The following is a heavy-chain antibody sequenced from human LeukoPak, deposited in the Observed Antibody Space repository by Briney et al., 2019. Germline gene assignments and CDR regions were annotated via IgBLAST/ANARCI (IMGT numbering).Heavy chain of an antibody. CDR1: EYSFTSYW. CDR3: ARQYGSGSLDY. D-gene: IGHD3-10*01. J-gene: IGHJ4*02. Sequence: PGESLKISGKGSEYSFTSYWIGWVRQMPGKGLEWMGIIYPGDSDIRYSPSFQGQVTISADQSITTVYLQWSSLKASDTAMYYCARQYGSGSLDYWGQGTLVTVSS. CDR2: IYPGDSDI. V-gene: IGHV5-51*01.